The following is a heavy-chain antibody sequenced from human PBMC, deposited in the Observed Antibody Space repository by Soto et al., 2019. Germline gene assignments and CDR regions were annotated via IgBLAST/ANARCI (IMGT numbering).Heavy chain of an antibody. CDR3: ARDQSGSYRRDYYYYGMDV. D-gene: IGHD1-26*01. CDR2: IYYSGST. CDR1: GGSISSYY. V-gene: IGHV4-59*01. Sequence: SETLSLTCTVSGGSISSYYWSWIRQPPGKGLEWIGYIYYSGSTNYNPSLKSRVTISVDTSKNQFSLKLSSVTAADTAVYYCARDQSGSYRRDYYYYGMDVWGQGTTVTVSS. J-gene: IGHJ6*02.